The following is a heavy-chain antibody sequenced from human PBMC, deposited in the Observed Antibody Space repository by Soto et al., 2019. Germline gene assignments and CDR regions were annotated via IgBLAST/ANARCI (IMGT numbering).Heavy chain of an antibody. Sequence: GSLRLSCAASGFTFSDYYMSWIRQAPGKGLEWVSYISSSSSYTNYADSVKGRFTISRDNAKNSLYLQMNSLRAEDTAVYYCASLSGFDAFDIWGQGTMVTVSS. CDR3: ASLSGFDAFDI. V-gene: IGHV3-11*06. CDR1: GFTFSDYY. J-gene: IGHJ3*02. CDR2: ISSSSSYT. D-gene: IGHD3-9*01.